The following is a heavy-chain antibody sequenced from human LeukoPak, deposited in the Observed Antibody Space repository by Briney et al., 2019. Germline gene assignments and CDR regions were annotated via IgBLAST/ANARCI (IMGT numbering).Heavy chain of an antibody. Sequence: SQTLSLTCAVCGGSISSGGYSWSWSRQPPGKGLEWIGYIYHSGSTYYNPSLKSRVTISVDRSKNQFSLKLSSVTAADTAVYYRARIVATGEYYFDYWGQGTLVTVSS. CDR3: ARIVATGEYYFDY. J-gene: IGHJ4*02. CDR1: GGSISSGGYS. CDR2: IYHSGST. V-gene: IGHV4-30-2*01. D-gene: IGHD5-12*01.